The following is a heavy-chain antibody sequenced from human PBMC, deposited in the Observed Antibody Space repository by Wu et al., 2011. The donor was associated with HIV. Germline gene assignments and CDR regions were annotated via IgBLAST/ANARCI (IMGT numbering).Heavy chain of an antibody. CDR3: ARDGGADSATYGADYMDV. CDR1: GGTFSNYV. D-gene: IGHD3-16*01. J-gene: IGHJ6*03. CDR2: ITPVLNTV. Sequence: QVQLVQSGAEVKKPGSSVKVSCKASGGTFSNYVISWVRQAPGQGLEWMGRITPVLNTVDYAQKFQSRVTITADESTSTVYMQVNNLASEDTAIYYCARDGGADSATYGADYMDVWGEGTTVTVSS. V-gene: IGHV1-69*15.